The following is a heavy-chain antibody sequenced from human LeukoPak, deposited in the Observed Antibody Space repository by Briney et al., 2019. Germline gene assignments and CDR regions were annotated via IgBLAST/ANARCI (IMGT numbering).Heavy chain of an antibody. V-gene: IGHV5-51*01. Sequence: GESLKISCEGSGYEFTSYWIAWVRQMLGKGLEWMGITHPGDSDTRYSPSFQGQVTISADKSTNTAYLQWSSLKASDTAMYYCARHPGYNWNNWGGYYFDYWGQGTLVTVSS. CDR1: GYEFTSYW. CDR3: ARHPGYNWNNWGGYYFDY. D-gene: IGHD1-1*01. CDR2: THPGDSDT. J-gene: IGHJ4*02.